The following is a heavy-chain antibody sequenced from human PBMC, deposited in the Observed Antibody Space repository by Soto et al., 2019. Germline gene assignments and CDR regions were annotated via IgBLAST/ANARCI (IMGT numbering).Heavy chain of an antibody. V-gene: IGHV4-61*01. CDR1: GGSVSSGSYY. J-gene: IGHJ6*02. Sequence: KASETLSLTCTVSGGSVSSGSYYWSWIRQPPGKGLEWIGYIYYSGSTNYNPSLKSRVTISVDTSKNQFSLKLSSVTAADTAVYYCARAPPYYYYYGMDVWGQGTTVTVSS. CDR2: IYYSGST. CDR3: ARAPPYYYYYGMDV.